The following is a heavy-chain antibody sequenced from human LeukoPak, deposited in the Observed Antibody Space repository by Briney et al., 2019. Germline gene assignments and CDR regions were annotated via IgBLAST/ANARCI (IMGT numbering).Heavy chain of an antibody. CDR1: GYSFTNYW. V-gene: IGHV5-51*01. D-gene: IGHD5-18*01. CDR2: IYPGDSDT. Sequence: HGESLQISCKGSGYSFTNYWIGWVRQMPGKGLEWMGIIYPGDSDTRYSPSFQGQVTISADKSISTAYLQWSSLKASDTAMYYCARLVEIQLWFVLDYWGQGTLVTVSS. J-gene: IGHJ4*02. CDR3: ARLVEIQLWFVLDY.